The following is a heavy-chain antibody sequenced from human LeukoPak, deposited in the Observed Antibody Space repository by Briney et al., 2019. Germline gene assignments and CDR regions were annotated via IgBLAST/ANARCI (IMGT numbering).Heavy chain of an antibody. V-gene: IGHV3-30*18. J-gene: IGHJ4*02. D-gene: IGHD5-24*01. CDR2: ISYDGSNK. CDR3: AKDGRDGYNFPDY. Sequence: GGSLRLSCAASGFTFSSYGMHWVRQAPGKELEWVAVISYDGSNKYYADSVKGRFTISRDNSKNTLYLQMNSLRAEDTAVYYCAKDGRDGYNFPDYWGQGTLVTVSS. CDR1: GFTFSSYG.